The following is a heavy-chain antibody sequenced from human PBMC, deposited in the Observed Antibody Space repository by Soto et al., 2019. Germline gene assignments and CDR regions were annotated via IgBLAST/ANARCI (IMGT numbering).Heavy chain of an antibody. V-gene: IGHV3-23*01. CDR2: ISGSGGST. J-gene: IGHJ4*02. Sequence: GGSLRLSCAASGFTFSSYAMSWVRQAPGKGLEWVSAISGSGGSTYYADSVKGRFTISRDNSKNTLYLQMNSLRAEDTAVYYCVWIGRYDPNPKYFDNWGQGTLVTLSS. D-gene: IGHD5-12*01. CDR1: GFTFSSYA. CDR3: VWIGRYDPNPKYFDN.